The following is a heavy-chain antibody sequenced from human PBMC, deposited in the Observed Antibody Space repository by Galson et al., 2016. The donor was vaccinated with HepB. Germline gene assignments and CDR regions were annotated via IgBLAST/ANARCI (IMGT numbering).Heavy chain of an antibody. D-gene: IGHD3-22*01. Sequence: SLRLSCAASGFTVSSSFMSWVRQAPGKGLEWVSVIYSGGSTYYADSVKGRFTISRDNSKNTVYLQMNSLRAEDTAVYYCARDRRLSSYDRTGYTREGAFDIWGQGTMVTVS. CDR3: ARDRRLSSYDRTGYTREGAFDI. V-gene: IGHV3-53*01. J-gene: IGHJ3*02. CDR2: IYSGGST. CDR1: GFTVSSSF.